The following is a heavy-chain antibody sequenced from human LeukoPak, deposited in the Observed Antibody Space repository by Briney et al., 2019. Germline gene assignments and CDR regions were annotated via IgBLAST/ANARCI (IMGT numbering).Heavy chain of an antibody. D-gene: IGHD2-2*01. CDR3: ARDSIFMAEGY. CDR1: GFTFSSYW. CDR2: IKQDGSEK. V-gene: IGHV3-7*01. Sequence: GGSLSLSCAASGFTFSSYWMSWVRQAPGKGLEWVANIKQDGSEKYYVDSVKGRFTISRDNAKNSLYLQMTSLRAEDRAVYYCARDSIFMAEGYWGQGTLVTVSS. J-gene: IGHJ4*02.